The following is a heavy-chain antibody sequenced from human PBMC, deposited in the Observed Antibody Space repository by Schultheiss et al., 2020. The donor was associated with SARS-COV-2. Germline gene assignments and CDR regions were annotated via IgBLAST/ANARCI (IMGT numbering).Heavy chain of an antibody. Sequence: SETLSLTCTVSGGSISSSSYYWGWIRQPPGKGLEWIGSIYYSGSTYYNPSLKSRVTISVDTSKNQFSLKLSSVTAADTAVYYCARQPGGYYYDSSGYYFDYWGQGTLVTVSS. CDR1: GGSISSSSYY. CDR3: ARQPGGYYYDSSGYYFDY. J-gene: IGHJ4*02. D-gene: IGHD3-22*01. CDR2: IYYSGST. V-gene: IGHV4-39*01.